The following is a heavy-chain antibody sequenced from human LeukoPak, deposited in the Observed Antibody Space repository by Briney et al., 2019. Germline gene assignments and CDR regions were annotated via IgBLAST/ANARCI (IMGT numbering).Heavy chain of an antibody. CDR3: AKVAKYYYGSETYFFFDH. CDR1: NYSISINYF. J-gene: IGHJ4*02. Sequence: SETLSLTCTVSNYSISINYFWGWIRQPPGKGLEWIGSIFHSGSTYYNPSLKSRVTMSIDTSKNQFSLNLRSVTAADTAVYYCAKVAKYYYGSETYFFFDHWGQGTLVAVSS. D-gene: IGHD3-10*01. CDR2: IFHSGST. V-gene: IGHV4-38-2*02.